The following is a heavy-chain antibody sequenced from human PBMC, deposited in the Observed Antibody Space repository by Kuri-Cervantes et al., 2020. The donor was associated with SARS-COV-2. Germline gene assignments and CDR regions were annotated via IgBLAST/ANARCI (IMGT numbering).Heavy chain of an antibody. CDR2: MNTSGSA. J-gene: IGHJ6*03. CDR1: DGSISSGSYY. CDR3: ARGERGYSYGSYYYYMDV. Sequence: SETLSLTCTVSDGSISSGSYYWSWIRQPAGKGLEWIGDMNTSGSANYNPSLRSRFTISVDTSKNQFSLKLTSVTAADTAVYYCARGERGYSYGSYYYYMDVWGKGTTVTVSS. D-gene: IGHD5-18*01. V-gene: IGHV4-61*09.